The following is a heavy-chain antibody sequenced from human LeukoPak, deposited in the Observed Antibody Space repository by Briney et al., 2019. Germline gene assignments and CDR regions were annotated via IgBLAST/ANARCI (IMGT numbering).Heavy chain of an antibody. CDR3: ARRYCSDGSCSFDY. J-gene: IGHJ4*02. D-gene: IGHD2-15*01. CDR1: GGSISSSSSY. CDR2: IYYSGST. Sequence: SETLSLTCTVSGGSISSSSSYWGWIRQPPGKGLEWIGSIYYSGSTYYKPSLKSRVTMSVDTSKNQFSLKLSSVTAADTTIYYCARRYCSDGSCSFDYWGQGTLVTVSS. V-gene: IGHV4-39*01.